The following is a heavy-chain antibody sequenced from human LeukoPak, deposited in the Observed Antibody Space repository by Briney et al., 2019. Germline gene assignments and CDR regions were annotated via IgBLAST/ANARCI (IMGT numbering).Heavy chain of an antibody. J-gene: IGHJ6*03. Sequence: GGSLRLSCAASGFTFSSYWMSWVRQAPGKGLEWVANIKQDGSEKYYVDSVKGRFTISRDNAKNSLYLQMNSLRAEDTAVYYCARSGYSYGNYYYMDVWGKGTTVTVSS. CDR1: GFTFSSYW. D-gene: IGHD5-18*01. V-gene: IGHV3-7*01. CDR3: ARSGYSYGNYYYMDV. CDR2: IKQDGSEK.